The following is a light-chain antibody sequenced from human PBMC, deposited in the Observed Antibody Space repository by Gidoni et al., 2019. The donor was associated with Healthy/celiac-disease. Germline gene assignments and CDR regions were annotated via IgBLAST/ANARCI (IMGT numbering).Light chain of an antibody. J-gene: IGLJ3*02. Sequence: QSVLTQPPPASGTPGQRVTIPLSGSSSNIGRNTVNWYQQLPGTAPKLLPYSNNQRPSGVPDRCSGSNSGTSASLAISRLQSEDEADYDCAAWDDSLNDRVFGGGTKLTVL. CDR3: AAWDDSLNDRV. V-gene: IGLV1-44*01. CDR2: SNN. CDR1: SSNIGRNT.